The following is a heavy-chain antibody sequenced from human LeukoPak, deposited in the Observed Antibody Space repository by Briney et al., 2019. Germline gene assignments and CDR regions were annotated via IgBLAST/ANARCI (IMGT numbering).Heavy chain of an antibody. J-gene: IGHJ4*02. D-gene: IGHD1-1*01. CDR3: ARGTTTWDFDY. Sequence: GGSLRPSCAASGFTVSSNYMSWIRQAPGKGLEWVSVIYSGGSTYHADSVKGRFNISRDISKNTLYLQMNSLRAEDTAVYYCARGTTTWDFDYWGQGTLVTVSS. CDR2: IYSGGST. V-gene: IGHV3-53*01. CDR1: GFTVSSNY.